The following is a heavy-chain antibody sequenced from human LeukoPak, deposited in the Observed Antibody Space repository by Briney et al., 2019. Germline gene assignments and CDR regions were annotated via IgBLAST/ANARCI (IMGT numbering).Heavy chain of an antibody. J-gene: IGHJ4*02. CDR2: IYWDDDK. CDR1: GFSLSTSGVG. CDR3: ARFTPYDYGEF. V-gene: IGHV2-5*02. D-gene: IGHD4-17*01. Sequence: SGPTLVKPTQTLTLTCTFSGFSLSTSGVGVGWIRQPPGKALEWLALIYWDDDKRYSPSLKSRLTITKDTSKSRVVLTMTNMDPVDTATYYCARFTPYDYGEFWGQGTLVTVSS.